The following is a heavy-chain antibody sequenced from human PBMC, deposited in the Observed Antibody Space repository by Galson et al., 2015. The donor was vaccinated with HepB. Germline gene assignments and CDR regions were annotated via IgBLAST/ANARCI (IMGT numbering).Heavy chain of an antibody. V-gene: IGHV5-51*01. Sequence: QSGAEVKKPGKSLKISCKASGYIFTTYWIAWVRQMPGKGLEWMGLISPGDSNTRYSPSFQGQVTISADKSISAAYLQWSSVKASDTAMYYCARHPPGGRGMDVWGQGTTLTVSS. J-gene: IGHJ6*02. CDR1: GYIFTTYW. CDR3: ARHPPGGRGMDV. CDR2: ISPGDSNT. D-gene: IGHD1-26*01.